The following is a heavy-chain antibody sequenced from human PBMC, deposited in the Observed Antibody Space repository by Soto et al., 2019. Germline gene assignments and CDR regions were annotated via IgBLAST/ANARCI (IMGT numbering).Heavy chain of an antibody. V-gene: IGHV3-30*18. CDR1: GFTFSTYG. D-gene: IGHD4-17*01. CDR2: ISYDGTNK. Sequence: QVQLVESGGGEVQPGRSLTISCAASGFTFSTYGMHWVRQTPGKGLEWVAVISYDGTNKFYSDSVKGRFTISRDNFKNALTLQMNSLRADDTAVYSCAKDLQSYGDYGYYCYGMDVWSLGTRGTVSS. J-gene: IGHJ6*02. CDR3: AKDLQSYGDYGYYCYGMDV.